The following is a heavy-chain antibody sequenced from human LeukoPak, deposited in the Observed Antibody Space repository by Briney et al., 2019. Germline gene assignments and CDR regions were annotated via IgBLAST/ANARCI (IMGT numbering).Heavy chain of an antibody. V-gene: IGHV1-46*01. CDR2: INPSGGST. D-gene: IGHD3-22*01. Sequence: GASVKVSCKASGYTFTSYYMHWVRQAPGLGLEWMGIINPSGGSTSYAQKFQGRVTMTRDTSTSTVYMELSSLRSEDTAVYYCAKDYYDSSGYPGALDYWGQGTLVTVSS. CDR3: AKDYYDSSGYPGALDY. J-gene: IGHJ4*02. CDR1: GYTFTSYY.